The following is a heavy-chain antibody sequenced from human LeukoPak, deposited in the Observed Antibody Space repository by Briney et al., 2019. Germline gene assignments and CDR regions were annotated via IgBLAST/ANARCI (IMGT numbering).Heavy chain of an antibody. D-gene: IGHD6-13*01. CDR3: VRGRTSGSSWPFDY. Sequence: GGSLRLSCAASGVTLSSFAMSWARQAPGKGLEWVSGISSSGSGDNTYYADSVKGRFTISRDNAKNSLSLQMNSLRAEDTAVYYCVRGRTSGSSWPFDYWGQGTLVTVSS. V-gene: IGHV3-23*01. CDR2: ISSSGSGDNT. CDR1: GVTLSSFA. J-gene: IGHJ4*02.